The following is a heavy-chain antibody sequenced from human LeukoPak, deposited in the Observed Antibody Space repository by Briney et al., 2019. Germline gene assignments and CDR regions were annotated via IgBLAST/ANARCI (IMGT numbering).Heavy chain of an antibody. V-gene: IGHV1-18*01. CDR2: ISAYNGNT. CDR3: ARVYPLPWYFDL. CDR1: GYTFTSYG. J-gene: IGHJ2*01. Sequence: ASVKVSCKASGYTFTSYGFSWVRQAPGQGLEWMGWISAYNGNTNYAQKLQGRVTMTTDTSTSTAYMELRSLRSDDTAVYYCARVYPLPWYFDLWGRGTLVTVSS.